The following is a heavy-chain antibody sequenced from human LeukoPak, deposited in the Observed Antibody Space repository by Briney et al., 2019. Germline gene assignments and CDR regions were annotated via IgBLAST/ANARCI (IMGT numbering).Heavy chain of an antibody. V-gene: IGHV1-2*02. CDR3: ARVMAGPDY. D-gene: IGHD5-24*01. Sequence: ASVKVSCKAYGYTFTHYYIHWVRQAPGQGLEWVGWINPNNGDTTYAQKFQGRVTMTRDTSITTAYMELSRLESDDTAVYYCARVMAGPDYWGQGALVTVSS. J-gene: IGHJ4*02. CDR1: GYTFTHYY. CDR2: INPNNGDT.